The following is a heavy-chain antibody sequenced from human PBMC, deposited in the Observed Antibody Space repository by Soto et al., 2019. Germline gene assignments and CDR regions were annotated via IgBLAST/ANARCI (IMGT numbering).Heavy chain of an antibody. CDR3: AAGVDIVATISTIYYYYYGMDV. CDR2: IDPSDSYT. CDR1: GYSFTSYW. J-gene: IGHJ6*02. D-gene: IGHD5-12*01. V-gene: IGHV5-10-1*01. Sequence: TGESLKISCKGSGYSFTSYWISWVRQMPGKGLEWMGRIDPSDSYTNYSPSFQGHVTISADKSISTAYLQWSSLKASDTAMYYCAAGVDIVATISTIYYYYYGMDVWGQGTTVTVS.